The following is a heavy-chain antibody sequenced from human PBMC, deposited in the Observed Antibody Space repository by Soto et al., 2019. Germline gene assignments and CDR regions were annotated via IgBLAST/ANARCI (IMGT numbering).Heavy chain of an antibody. V-gene: IGHV1-69*12. CDR2: IIRIFGTP. Sequence: QVQLVQSGAEVKKPGSSVKVSCKASGGTFSSDAINWVRQAPGQGPEWMGGIIRIFGTPDYAQRFQGRVTITADESTSTAYMELSSLRSEDTAVYYCARQGSNEYYYYGMDVWGQGPTVTVSS. J-gene: IGHJ6*02. CDR3: ARQGSNEYYYYGMDV. D-gene: IGHD3-10*01. CDR1: GGTFSSDA.